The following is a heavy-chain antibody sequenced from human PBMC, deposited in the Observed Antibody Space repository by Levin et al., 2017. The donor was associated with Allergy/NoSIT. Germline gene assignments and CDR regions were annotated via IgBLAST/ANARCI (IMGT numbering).Heavy chain of an antibody. Sequence: ASVKVSCKASGYPFTSYDINWVRQATGQGLEWMGWMNPNSGDTGYAQKFQGRVTMTRNAAISTAYMELNSLRSEDTAVYYCARVWGSVDYWGQGTLVTVSS. J-gene: IGHJ4*02. D-gene: IGHD3-16*01. CDR2: MNPNSGDT. V-gene: IGHV1-8*01. CDR3: ARVWGSVDY. CDR1: GYPFTSYD.